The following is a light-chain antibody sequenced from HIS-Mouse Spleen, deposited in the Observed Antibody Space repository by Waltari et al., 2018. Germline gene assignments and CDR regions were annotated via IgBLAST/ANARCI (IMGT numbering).Light chain of an antibody. V-gene: IGLV3-10*01. J-gene: IGLJ2*01. Sequence: SYELTQPPSVSVSPGQTARITCSGDALPTKYAYWYQQKSGQAPVLVTYEDSKRPSGIPARFSGSSSGTMATLTISGAQVEDEADYYCYSTDSSGNHRVFGGGTKLTVL. CDR3: YSTDSSGNHRV. CDR2: EDS. CDR1: ALPTKY.